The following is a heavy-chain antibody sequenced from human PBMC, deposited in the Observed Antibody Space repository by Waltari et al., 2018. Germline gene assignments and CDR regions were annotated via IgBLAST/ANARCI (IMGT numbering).Heavy chain of an antibody. V-gene: IGHV2-5*02. CDR1: GFSLSSTGVG. J-gene: IGHJ4*02. Sequence: QITLKEPGPTLVKPTQTLTLTCTFSGFSLSSTGVGVGWIRQSPGKALGWLALIYWDDDKRYNPSLESRLTITKDTSKIQVVLTMTNMDPVDTATYSCVHSWTVGAGRMPTGRRYYLDYWGQGTLVTVSS. CDR2: IYWDDDK. D-gene: IGHD2-2*01. CDR3: VHSWTVGAGRMPTGRRYYLDY.